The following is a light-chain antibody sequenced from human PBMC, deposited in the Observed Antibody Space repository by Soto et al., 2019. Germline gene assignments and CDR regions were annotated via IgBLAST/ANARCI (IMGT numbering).Light chain of an antibody. Sequence: QSALTQPASVSGSPGQSITISCTGTSSDVGGYNFVSWYQQHPGKVPKVMIYDVSKRPSGVSNRFSDSKSGNTASLTISGLRVEDEADYYCSSYRSGSTRVVFGGGTKLTVL. CDR2: DVS. J-gene: IGLJ2*01. V-gene: IGLV2-14*03. CDR1: SSDVGGYNF. CDR3: SSYRSGSTRVV.